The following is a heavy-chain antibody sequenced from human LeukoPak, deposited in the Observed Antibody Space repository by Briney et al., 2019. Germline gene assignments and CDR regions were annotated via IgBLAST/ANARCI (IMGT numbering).Heavy chain of an antibody. CDR2: IKTKTDGATT. CDR3: TTATEPIVATLPDY. D-gene: IGHD5-12*01. V-gene: IGHV3-15*01. J-gene: IGHJ4*02. Sequence: GGSLTLSCAASGFTFSDVWMTWVRQAPGRGMEWVGRIKTKTDGATTDNAAPVKGRFTILRDDSANMLYLQMTSLRTEDTALYYCTTATEPIVATLPDYWGQGTLVTVSS. CDR1: GFTFSDVW.